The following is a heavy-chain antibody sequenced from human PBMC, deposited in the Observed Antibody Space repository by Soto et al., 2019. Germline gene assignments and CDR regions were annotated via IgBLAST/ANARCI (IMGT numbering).Heavy chain of an antibody. CDR1: GYSFTSYW. D-gene: IGHD3-9*01. CDR3: ARNWIYYILTDYYIVVLDY. CDR2: IYTGDSDT. V-gene: IGHV5-51*03. J-gene: IGHJ4*02. Sequence: EVQLVQSGAEVKKPGESLKIYCKGSGYSFTSYWIGWVRQMPGKGLEWMGIIYTGDSDTRYSPSFQGQVTISADQSISTAFLQWSSLKASDTFMYYCARNWIYYILTDYYIVVLDYLGQGTLVPASS.